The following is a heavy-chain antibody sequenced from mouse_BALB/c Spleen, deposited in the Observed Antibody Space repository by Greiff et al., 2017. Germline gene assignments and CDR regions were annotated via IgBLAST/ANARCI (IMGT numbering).Heavy chain of an antibody. D-gene: IGHD1-1*01. Sequence: QVQLQQSGAELVRPGTSVKVSCKASGYAFTNYLIEWVKQRPGQGLEWIGVINPGSGGTNYNEKFKGKATLTADKSSSTAYMQLSSLTSVDSAVYFCATNYYGSREAWDYWGQGTSVTVSS. V-gene: IGHV1-54*01. CDR3: ATNYYGSREAWDY. J-gene: IGHJ4*01. CDR1: GYAFTNYL. CDR2: INPGSGGT.